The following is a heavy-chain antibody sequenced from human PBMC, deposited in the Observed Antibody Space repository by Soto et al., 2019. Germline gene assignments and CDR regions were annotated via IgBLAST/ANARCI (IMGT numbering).Heavy chain of an antibody. Sequence: QVQLVQSGAEVKKPGSSVKVSCKASGVTLSDYPINWVRQAPGQGLEWMGGLLPIFGTTIYAQKFQGRLTITADESTNTAYMELRDLRPEDTAIFYCAIGYCGYATCNNWILNGLDPWGQGTRVTVSS. CDR2: LLPIFGTT. CDR1: GVTLSDYP. CDR3: AIGYCGYATCNNWILNGLDP. D-gene: IGHD2-15*01. J-gene: IGHJ5*02. V-gene: IGHV1-69*01.